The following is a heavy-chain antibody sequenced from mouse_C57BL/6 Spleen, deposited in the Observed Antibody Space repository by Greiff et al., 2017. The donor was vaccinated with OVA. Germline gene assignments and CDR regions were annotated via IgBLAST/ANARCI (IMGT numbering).Heavy chain of an antibody. CDR3: ARNGYYGAWFAY. J-gene: IGHJ3*01. Sequence: QVQLQQPGAELVMPGASVKLSCKASGYTFTSYWMHWVKQRPGQGLEWIGEIDPSDSYTNYNQKLKGKSTLTVDKSSSTANMQLSSLTSEDSAVYYCARNGYYGAWFAYWGQGTLVTVSA. CDR1: GYTFTSYW. CDR2: IDPSDSYT. D-gene: IGHD2-3*01. V-gene: IGHV1-69*01.